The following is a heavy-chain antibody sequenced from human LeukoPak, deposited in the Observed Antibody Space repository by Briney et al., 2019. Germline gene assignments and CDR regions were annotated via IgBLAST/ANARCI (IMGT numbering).Heavy chain of an antibody. J-gene: IGHJ5*02. CDR3: ARRRGDSCDGTFVP. D-gene: IGHD5-12*01. V-gene: IGHV4-39*01. CDR1: GGSISSSIYY. CDR2: MYYSGST. Sequence: SETLSHTYSVSGGSISSSIYYWGWIRQPPGKGLEWIGSMYYSGSTYYNPSLKSRVTISVDTSKNQFSLKLSSVTAADTAVYYCARRRGDSCDGTFVPWGHPILVTFSS.